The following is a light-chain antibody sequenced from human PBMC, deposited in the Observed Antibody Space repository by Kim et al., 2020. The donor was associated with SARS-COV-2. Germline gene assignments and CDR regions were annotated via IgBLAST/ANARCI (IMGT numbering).Light chain of an antibody. CDR1: SLRSYY. Sequence: SSELTQDPAVSVALGQTVRITCQGDSLRSYYASWYQKKPGQAPLLVIYGKNNRPSGIQDRFSGSSSGNTASLTITGSQAEDEADYYCHSRDSSGDHVFGT. J-gene: IGLJ1*01. CDR2: GKN. V-gene: IGLV3-19*01. CDR3: HSRDSSGDHV.